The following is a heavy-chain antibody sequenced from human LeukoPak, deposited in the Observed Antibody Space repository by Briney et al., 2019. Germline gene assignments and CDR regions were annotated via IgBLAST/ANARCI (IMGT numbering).Heavy chain of an antibody. J-gene: IGHJ6*02. V-gene: IGHV3-13*01. D-gene: IGHD6-25*01. Sequence: GGSLRLSCAASGFTFSSYDMHWVRQAPGKGLEWASAIGTAGDTYYPGSVKGRFTISRENAKNSLYLQMNSLRAGDTAVYYCARDFSGVGMDVWGQGTTVTVSS. CDR3: ARDFSGVGMDV. CDR1: GFTFSSYD. CDR2: IGTAGDT.